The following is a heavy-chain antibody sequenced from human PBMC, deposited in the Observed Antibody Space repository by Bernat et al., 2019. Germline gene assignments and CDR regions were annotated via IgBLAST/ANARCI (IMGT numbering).Heavy chain of an antibody. CDR2: IKSKTDGGAT. CDR1: GFTFSNAW. Sequence: EVQLVESGGGLVKPGGSLRLSCAASGFTFSNAWMSWVRQAPGKGLEWVGRIKSKTDGGATDYAAPVKGRFTISRDDSKNTLYLQMNSLKTEDTAVYYCTTGLLVPPVIGLKNVWGKGTTVTVSS. CDR3: TTGLLVPPVIGLKNV. D-gene: IGHD2-2*01. V-gene: IGHV3-15*01. J-gene: IGHJ6*04.